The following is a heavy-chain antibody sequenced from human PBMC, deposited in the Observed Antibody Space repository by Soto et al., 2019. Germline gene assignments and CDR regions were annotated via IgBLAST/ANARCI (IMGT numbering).Heavy chain of an antibody. V-gene: IGHV3-72*01. Sequence: HLVASGGGLVQPGWSLRLSCAASGFTFNDHYMDWVRQAPGKGLAWVARSKNRGQGFTIEYAASLKGRFTISSDDSANSLYLQVNRLETADTAVYYLPVWFEGACYGGRGIRVTVSS. D-gene: IGHD3-16*01. J-gene: IGHJ4*02. CDR3: PVWFEGACY. CDR2: SKNRGQGFTI. CDR1: GFTFNDHY.